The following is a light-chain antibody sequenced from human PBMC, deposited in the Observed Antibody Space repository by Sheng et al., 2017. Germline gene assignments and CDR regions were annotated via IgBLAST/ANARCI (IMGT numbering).Light chain of an antibody. CDR3: QAWDSSTDVV. Sequence: QSALIQPPSVSGSPGQSVTVSCTGTSSDVGSYDYVSWYQQHPGTVPKPMIYNVNTRPSGVPDRFSGSNSGNTATLTISGTQAMDEADYYCQAWDSSTDVVFGGGTKLTVL. CDR1: SSDVGSYDY. J-gene: IGLJ2*01. CDR2: NVN. V-gene: IGLV2-11*01.